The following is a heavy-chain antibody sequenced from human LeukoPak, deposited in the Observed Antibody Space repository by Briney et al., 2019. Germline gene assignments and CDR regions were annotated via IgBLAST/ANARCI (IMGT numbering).Heavy chain of an antibody. CDR3: ARFLYYGSGSYYWFDP. D-gene: IGHD3-10*01. CDR1: GGSFSGYY. V-gene: IGHV4-34*01. Sequence: SETLSLTCAVYGGSFSGYYWSWIRQPPGKGLEWIGEINHSGSTNYNPSLKSRVTISVDTSKNQFSLKLSSVTAGDTAVYYCARFLYYGSGSYYWFDPWGQGTLVTVSS. J-gene: IGHJ5*02. CDR2: INHSGST.